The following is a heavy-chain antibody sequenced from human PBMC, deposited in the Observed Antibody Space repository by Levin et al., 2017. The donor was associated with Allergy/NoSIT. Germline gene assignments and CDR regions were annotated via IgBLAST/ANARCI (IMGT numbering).Heavy chain of an antibody. D-gene: IGHD4-23*01. J-gene: IGHJ4*02. CDR3: ASTVWGDYGGNPALWY. V-gene: IGHV3-48*02. CDR1: GFTFSSYS. Sequence: GGSLRLSCAASGFTFSSYSMNWVRQAPGKGLEWVSYISSSSSTIYYADSVKGRFTISRDNAKNSLYLQMNSLRDEDTAVYYCASTVWGDYGGNPALWYWGQGTLVTVSS. CDR2: ISSSSSTI.